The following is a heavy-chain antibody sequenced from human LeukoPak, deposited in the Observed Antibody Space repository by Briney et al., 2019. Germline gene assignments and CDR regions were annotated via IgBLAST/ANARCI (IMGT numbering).Heavy chain of an antibody. CDR3: ARVPVRYDFWSGAKYGMDV. Sequence: SETLSLTCTVSGGSISSYYWSWIRQPPGKGLEWIGCIYDSGSTNYNPSLKSRVTISVDTSKNQFSLKLSSVTAADTAVYYCARVPVRYDFWSGAKYGMDVWGQGTTVTVSS. D-gene: IGHD3-3*01. CDR2: IYDSGST. J-gene: IGHJ6*02. V-gene: IGHV4-59*12. CDR1: GGSISSYY.